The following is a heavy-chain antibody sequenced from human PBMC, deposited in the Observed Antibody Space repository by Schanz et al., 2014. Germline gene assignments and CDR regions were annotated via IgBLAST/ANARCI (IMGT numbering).Heavy chain of an antibody. J-gene: IGHJ6*04. D-gene: IGHD2-15*01. CDR2: ISDDGSRR. V-gene: IGHV3-30*04. Sequence: QVELVESGGGVVQPGRSLRLSCAASGFIFSYYTIHWVRQAPGKGLEWVAVISDDGSRRHYADFVTGRFTISRDNSKDTVYLQMNSLRAEDTAVYYCARDLAGGGNDVWGRGTTVTVSS. CDR3: ARDLAGGGNDV. CDR1: GFIFSYYT.